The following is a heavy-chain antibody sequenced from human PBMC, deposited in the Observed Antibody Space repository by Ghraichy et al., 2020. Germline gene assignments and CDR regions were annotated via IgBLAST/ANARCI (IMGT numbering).Heavy chain of an antibody. V-gene: IGHV4-38-2*02. CDR3: ARDPYDFWSGYYSGNHDAFDI. J-gene: IGHJ3*02. Sequence: SETLSLTCAVSGYSISSGYYWGWIRQPPGKGLKWIGSIYHSGSTYYNPSLKSRVTISVDTSKNQFSLKLSSVTAADTAVYYCARDPYDFWSGYYSGNHDAFDIWGQGTMVTVSS. D-gene: IGHD3-3*01. CDR2: IYHSGST. CDR1: GYSISSGYY.